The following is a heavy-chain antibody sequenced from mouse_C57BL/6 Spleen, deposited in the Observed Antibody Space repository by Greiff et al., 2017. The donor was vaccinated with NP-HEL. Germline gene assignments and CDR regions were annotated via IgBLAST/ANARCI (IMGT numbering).Heavy chain of an antibody. J-gene: IGHJ1*03. CDR1: GYSITSGYY. V-gene: IGHV3-6*01. CDR2: ISYDGSN. Sequence: DVKLVESGPGLVKPSQSLSLTCSVTGYSITSGYYWNWIRQFPGNKLEWMGYISYDGSNNYNPSLKNRISITRDTSKNQFFLKLNSVTTEDTATYYCARAHYYGTLYWYFDVWGTGTTVTVSS. D-gene: IGHD1-1*01. CDR3: ARAHYYGTLYWYFDV.